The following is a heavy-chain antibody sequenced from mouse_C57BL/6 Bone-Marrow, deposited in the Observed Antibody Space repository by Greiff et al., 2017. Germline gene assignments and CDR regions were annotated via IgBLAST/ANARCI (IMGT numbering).Heavy chain of an antibody. Sequence: VQLQESGAELVRPGSSVKLSCKASGYTFTSSWMDWVKQRPGQGLEWIGNIYPSDSETHYNQKFKDKATLTVYKSSSTAYMQLSSLTSEDSAVYYCTSDDEMDYWVKEPQSPSPQ. CDR3: TSDDEMDY. CDR1: GYTFTSSW. CDR2: IYPSDSET. V-gene: IGHV1-61*01. J-gene: IGHJ4*01.